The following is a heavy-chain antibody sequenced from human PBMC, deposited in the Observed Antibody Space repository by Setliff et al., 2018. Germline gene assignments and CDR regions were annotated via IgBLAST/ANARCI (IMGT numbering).Heavy chain of an antibody. CDR3: ARGSDTGPYYFDY. D-gene: IGHD3-10*01. CDR1: GYTFTSYA. V-gene: IGHV1-3*01. CDR2: FDPEDGET. J-gene: IGHJ4*02. Sequence: ASVKVSCKASGYTFTSYAMHWVRQAPGQRLEWMGGFDPEDGETIYAQKFQGRVTITTDESTSTAYMELSSLRSEDTAVYYCARGSDTGPYYFDYWGQGTLVTVSS.